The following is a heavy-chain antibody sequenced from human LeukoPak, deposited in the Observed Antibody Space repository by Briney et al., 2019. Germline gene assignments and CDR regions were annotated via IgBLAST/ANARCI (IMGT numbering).Heavy chain of an antibody. J-gene: IGHJ4*02. CDR1: GYSFTSYW. Sequence: GEALKISCKGSGYSFTSYWIGWVRPMPGKGLEGSGIIYPGYSDTRYSPSFEGQVTISADKSISTAYLQWSSLKASDTAMYYCARQRGSSGWYVDDYWGQGTLVTVSS. D-gene: IGHD6-19*01. V-gene: IGHV5-51*01. CDR2: IYPGYSDT. CDR3: ARQRGSSGWYVDDY.